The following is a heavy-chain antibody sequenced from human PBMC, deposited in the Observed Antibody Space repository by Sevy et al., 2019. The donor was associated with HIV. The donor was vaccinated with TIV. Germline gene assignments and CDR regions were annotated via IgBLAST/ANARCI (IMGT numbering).Heavy chain of an antibody. CDR3: ARDRTYYYDSSGYYYSRENDLGYDYYYYYGMDV. CDR2: IYYSGST. J-gene: IGHJ6*02. V-gene: IGHV4-31*03. CDR1: GGSISSGGYY. Sequence: SETLSLTCTVSGGSISSGGYYWSWIRQHPGKGLECIGYIYYSGSTYYNPSLKSRVTISVDTSKNQFSLKLSSVTAADTAVYYCARDRTYYYDSSGYYYSRENDLGYDYYYYYGMDVWGQGTTVTVSS. D-gene: IGHD3-22*01.